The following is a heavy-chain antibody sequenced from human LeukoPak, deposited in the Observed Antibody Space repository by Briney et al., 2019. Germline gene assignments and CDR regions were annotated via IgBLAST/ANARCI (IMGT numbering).Heavy chain of an antibody. CDR2: ISAYNGNT. D-gene: IGHD6-19*01. Sequence: ASVKVSCKASRYTFPNYGISWVRQAPGQGLEWMGWISAYNGNTNYAQKLQGRVTMTTDPSTSTAYMELRSLRSDDTAVYYCAREGGQWLGQYYFDYWGQGTLVTVSS. CDR1: RYTFPNYG. CDR3: AREGGQWLGQYYFDY. V-gene: IGHV1-18*01. J-gene: IGHJ4*02.